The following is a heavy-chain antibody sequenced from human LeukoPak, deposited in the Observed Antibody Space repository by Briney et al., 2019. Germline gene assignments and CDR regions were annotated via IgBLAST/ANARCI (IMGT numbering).Heavy chain of an antibody. CDR2: IYYSGST. Sequence: RSSETLSLTCTVSGGSISSYYWSWIRQPPGKGLEWIGYIYYSGSTNYKPSLKNRVTISLDTSKNQFSLKLTSVTAADTAVYYCARDGHSSGWLDYWGQGAMITVSS. J-gene: IGHJ4*02. V-gene: IGHV4-59*01. CDR3: ARDGHSSGWLDY. D-gene: IGHD6-19*01. CDR1: GGSISSYY.